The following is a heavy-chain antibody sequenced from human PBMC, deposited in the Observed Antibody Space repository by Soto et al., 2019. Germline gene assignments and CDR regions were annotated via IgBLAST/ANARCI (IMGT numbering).Heavy chain of an antibody. CDR3: ATPDLIVVVPAAMF. D-gene: IGHD2-2*01. CDR1: GFTFSSYA. V-gene: IGHV3-23*01. Sequence: EVQLLESGGGLVQPGGSLRLSCAASGFTFSSYAMSWVRQAPGKGLEWVSAISGSGGSTYYADSVKGRFTISRDNSKNTLYLQMNSLRAVDTTVYYCATPDLIVVVPAAMFWGQGTLVTVSS. J-gene: IGHJ4*02. CDR2: ISGSGGST.